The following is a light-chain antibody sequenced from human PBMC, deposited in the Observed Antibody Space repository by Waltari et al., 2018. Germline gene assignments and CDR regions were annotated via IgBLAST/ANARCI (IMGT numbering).Light chain of an antibody. CDR1: QDISNY. J-gene: IGKJ5*01. V-gene: IGKV1-33*01. CDR3: QQYDNLPIT. Sequence: DIQMTQPPSSLSASVGARVTITCQASQDISNYLNWYQQKPGKAPKLLIYDASNLETGVPSRFSGSGSGTDFTFTISSLQPEDIATYYCQQYDNLPITFGQGTRLEIK. CDR2: DAS.